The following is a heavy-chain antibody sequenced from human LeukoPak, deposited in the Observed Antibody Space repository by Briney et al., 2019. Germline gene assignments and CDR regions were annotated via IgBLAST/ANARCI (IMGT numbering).Heavy chain of an antibody. Sequence: GGSLRLSCAASGFTFSSYGMHWVRQAPANGLEWVAVISYDGSNKYYADSVKGRFTISRDNSKNTLYLQMNSLRAEDTAVYYCAKDGSVRGRRVGAYDYWGQGTLVTVSS. D-gene: IGHD1-26*01. CDR2: ISYDGSNK. J-gene: IGHJ4*02. V-gene: IGHV3-30*18. CDR3: AKDGSVRGRRVGAYDY. CDR1: GFTFSSYG.